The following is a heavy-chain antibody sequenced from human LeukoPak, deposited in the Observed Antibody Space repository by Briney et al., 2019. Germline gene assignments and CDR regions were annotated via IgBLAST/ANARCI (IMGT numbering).Heavy chain of an antibody. J-gene: IGHJ4*02. D-gene: IGHD3-10*01. CDR3: ARGFGGKLYYFDY. CDR1: GYTFTGYY. V-gene: IGHV1-2*06. CDR2: INPNSGGT. Sequence: ASVKVSCKASGYTFTGYYMHWVRQAPGQGLEWMGRINPNSGGTNYAQKFQGRVTMTRDTSISTAYMELSRLRSDDTAVYYCARGFGGKLYYFDYWGQGTLVTVSS.